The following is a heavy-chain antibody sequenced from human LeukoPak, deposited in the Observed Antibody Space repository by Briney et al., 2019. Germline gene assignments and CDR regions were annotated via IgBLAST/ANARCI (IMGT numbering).Heavy chain of an antibody. CDR2: INQDGSQK. D-gene: IGHD2-15*01. CDR3: ARALRRCSGGSCYLDY. CDR1: GFTFGSCW. V-gene: IGHV3-7*01. J-gene: IGHJ4*02. Sequence: PGGSLRLSCAASGFTFGSCWMNWVRQTPGKGLEWVANINQDGSQKFYVDSVKGRFTISRDNAKNSLYLQMNSLRAEDTAVYYCARALRRCSGGSCYLDYWGQGTLVTVSS.